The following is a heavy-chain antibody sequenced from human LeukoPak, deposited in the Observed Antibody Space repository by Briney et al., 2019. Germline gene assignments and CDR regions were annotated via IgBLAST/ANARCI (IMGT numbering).Heavy chain of an antibody. J-gene: IGHJ2*01. Sequence: GGSLRLSCAASGFTFSSYWMSWVRQAPGKGLEWVANIKQDGSEEYYVDSVKGRFTVSRDNAKNSLYLQMNSLRAEDTAVYYCARANLGVVITTSWYFDLWGRGTLVTVSS. CDR3: ARANLGVVITTSWYFDL. V-gene: IGHV3-7*01. CDR2: IKQDGSEE. D-gene: IGHD3-22*01. CDR1: GFTFSSYW.